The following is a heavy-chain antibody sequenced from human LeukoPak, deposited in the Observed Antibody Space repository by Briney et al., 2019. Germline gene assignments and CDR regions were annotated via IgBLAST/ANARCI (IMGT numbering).Heavy chain of an antibody. D-gene: IGHD3-10*01. J-gene: IGHJ3*02. V-gene: IGHV3-30*04. CDR2: ISYDGSNK. CDR1: GSTFSSYA. CDR3: AKDLAWFGELIDAFDI. Sequence: GGSLRLSCAASGSTFSSYAMHWVRQAPGKGLEWVAVISYDGSNKYYADSVKGRFTISRDSSKNTLYLQMNSLRAEDTAVYYCAKDLAWFGELIDAFDICGQGTMVTVSS.